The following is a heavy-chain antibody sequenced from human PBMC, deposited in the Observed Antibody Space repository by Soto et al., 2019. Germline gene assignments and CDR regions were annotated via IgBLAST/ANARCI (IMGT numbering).Heavy chain of an antibody. CDR1: GFIFSTYT. CDR2: IYGNGGQT. Sequence: EVQLLESGGGVVQPGGSLRLSCSASGFIFSTYTMNWVRQAPGKGLEWVSGIYGNGGQTFYADSVKGRVTISRDNSTNILFLQIDSLRPDDTAVYYCTTDRVPASRWNFYYWGQGTLVTVSS. J-gene: IGHJ4*02. D-gene: IGHD1-1*01. V-gene: IGHV3-23*01. CDR3: TTDRVPASRWNFYY.